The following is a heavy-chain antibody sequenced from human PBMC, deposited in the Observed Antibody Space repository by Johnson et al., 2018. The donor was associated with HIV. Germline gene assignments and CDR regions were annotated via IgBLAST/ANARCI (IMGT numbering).Heavy chain of an antibody. Sequence: QVQLVESGGGLVKPGGSLRLSCAASGFTFSDYYMTWIRQAPGKGLEWVSYISSSGGTIYYTDSVKGRFTISRDNAKNSLYRHMNSLTAEDTAVYYCATVWRNEGRHAFDVWGQGTMVTVSS. CDR3: ATVWRNEGRHAFDV. CDR2: ISSSGGTI. J-gene: IGHJ3*01. V-gene: IGHV3-11*04. CDR1: GFTFSDYY. D-gene: IGHD1-1*01.